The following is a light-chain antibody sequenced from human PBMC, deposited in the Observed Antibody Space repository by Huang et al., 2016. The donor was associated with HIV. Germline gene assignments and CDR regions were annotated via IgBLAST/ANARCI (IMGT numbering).Light chain of an antibody. J-gene: IGKJ3*01. Sequence: EIVMTQSPATLSVSPVGRATLSCRASQSVGSNLAWYQQKPGQAPRLLIYDASTRATGIPARFRGSGSGTEFTLTISGLQSEDFAVYFCHQYNDWPITFGPGTKVDIK. V-gene: IGKV3-15*01. CDR2: DAS. CDR3: HQYNDWPIT. CDR1: QSVGSN.